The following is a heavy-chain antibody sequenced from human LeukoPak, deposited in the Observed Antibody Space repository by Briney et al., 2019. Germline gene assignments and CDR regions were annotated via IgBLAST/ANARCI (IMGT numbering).Heavy chain of an antibody. J-gene: IGHJ6*02. CDR1: GGTFSSYA. CDR3: ATVPGFDSSYYFVNSASMDV. V-gene: IGHV1-69*04. CDR2: IIPILGIA. Sequence: GASVKVSCKASGGTFSSYAISWVRQAPGQGLEWMGRIIPILGIANYAQKFQGRVTITADKSTSTAYMELSSLRSEDTAVYYCATVPGFDSSYYFVNSASMDVWGQGTTVTVSS. D-gene: IGHD3-22*01.